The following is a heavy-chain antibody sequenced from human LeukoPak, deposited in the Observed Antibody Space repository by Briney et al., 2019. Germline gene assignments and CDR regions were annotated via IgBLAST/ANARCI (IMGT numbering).Heavy chain of an antibody. V-gene: IGHV1-2*02. D-gene: IGHD4-17*01. CDR2: INPNSGGT. CDR3: ARILLTVTTYPDY. Sequence: ASVKVSCKASGYTFTGYYMHWVRQAPGQGLEWMGWINPNSGGTNYAQKLQGRVTMTTDTSTSTAYMELRSLRSDDTAVYYCARILLTVTTYPDYWGQGTLVTVSS. CDR1: GYTFTGYY. J-gene: IGHJ4*02.